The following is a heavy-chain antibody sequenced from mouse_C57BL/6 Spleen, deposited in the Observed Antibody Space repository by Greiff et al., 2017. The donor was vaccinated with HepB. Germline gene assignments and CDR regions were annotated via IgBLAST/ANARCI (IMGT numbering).Heavy chain of an antibody. V-gene: IGHV1-61*01. Sequence: QVHVKQPGAELVRPGSSVKLSCKASGYTFTSYWMDWVKQRPGQGLEWIGNIYPSDSETHYNQKFKDKATLTVDKSSSTAYMQLSSLTSEDSAVYYCARRGVPYWYFDVWGTGTTVTVSS. J-gene: IGHJ1*03. CDR2: IYPSDSET. CDR3: ARRGVPYWYFDV. CDR1: GYTFTSYW.